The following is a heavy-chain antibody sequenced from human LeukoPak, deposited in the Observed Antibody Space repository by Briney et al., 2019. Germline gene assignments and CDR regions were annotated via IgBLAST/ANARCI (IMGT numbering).Heavy chain of an antibody. CDR1: GITLSNYG. Sequence: GGSLRLSCAVSGITLSNYGMSWVRQAPGKGLEWVAGLSGSGGGTNYADSVQGRFTISRDNPKNTLYLQMNSLRAEDTAVYYCARAGERIYYYYGMDVWGQGTTVTVSS. V-gene: IGHV3-23*01. J-gene: IGHJ6*02. CDR3: ARAGERIYYYYGMDV. D-gene: IGHD7-27*01. CDR2: LSGSGGGT.